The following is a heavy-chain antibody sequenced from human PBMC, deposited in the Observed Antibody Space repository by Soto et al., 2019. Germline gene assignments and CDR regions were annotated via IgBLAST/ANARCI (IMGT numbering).Heavy chain of an antibody. J-gene: IGHJ6*03. D-gene: IGHD6-6*01. Sequence: EVQLVESGGGLVEPGGSLRLSCAASGITFSSYSMTWVRQAPGKGLEWVSSISSSSTYIYYADSVKGRFTISRDNAKNSLYLQMNSLRAEDTAVYYWARGGSSSNYYYYMDVWGKGTTVTVSS. CDR3: ARGGSSSNYYYYMDV. CDR1: GITFSSYS. V-gene: IGHV3-21*01. CDR2: ISSSSTYI.